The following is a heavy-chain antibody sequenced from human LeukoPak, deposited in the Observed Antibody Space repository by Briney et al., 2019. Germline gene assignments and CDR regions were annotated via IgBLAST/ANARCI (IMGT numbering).Heavy chain of an antibody. CDR2: ISSSSSYI. J-gene: IGHJ4*02. Sequence: GGSLRLSCAASGFTFSSYSMNWVRQAPGKGLEGVSSISSSSSYIYYADSVKGQFTISRDNAKNSLYLQMNSLRAEDTAVYYCARAGEVGAIPLDYWGQGTLVTVSS. CDR1: GFTFSSYS. D-gene: IGHD1-26*01. CDR3: ARAGEVGAIPLDY. V-gene: IGHV3-21*01.